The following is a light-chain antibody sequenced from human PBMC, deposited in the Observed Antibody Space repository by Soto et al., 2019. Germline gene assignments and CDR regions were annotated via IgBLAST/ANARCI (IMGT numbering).Light chain of an antibody. CDR3: QVGKV. Sequence: SSELTQPPSVSVAPGQTARITCGGNNIGDKSVHWYQQKPGQAPVLVVYDDGDRPSGIPERFSGSNSGNTATLTITRVEAGDEADFYCQVGKVFGGGTKVTVL. V-gene: IGLV3-21*02. CDR2: DDG. CDR1: NIGDKS. J-gene: IGLJ2*01.